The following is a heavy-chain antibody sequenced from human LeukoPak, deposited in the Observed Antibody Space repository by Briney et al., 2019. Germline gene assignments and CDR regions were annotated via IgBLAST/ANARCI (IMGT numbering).Heavy chain of an antibody. D-gene: IGHD4-17*01. CDR2: ISYDGSNK. V-gene: IGHV3-30-3*01. J-gene: IGHJ3*02. Sequence: GGSLRLSCAASGFTFSSYAMHWVRQAPGKGLEWVAVISYDGSNKYYADSVKGRFTISRDNSKNTLYLRMNSLRAEDTAVYYCARDRDYLDAFDIWGQGTMVTVSS. CDR1: GFTFSSYA. CDR3: ARDRDYLDAFDI.